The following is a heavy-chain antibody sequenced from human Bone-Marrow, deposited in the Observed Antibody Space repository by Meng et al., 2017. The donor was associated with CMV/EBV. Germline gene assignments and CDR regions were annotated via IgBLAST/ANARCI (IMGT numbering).Heavy chain of an antibody. CDR2: IRFDGSNK. V-gene: IGHV3-30*02. CDR3: AKVTANGVY. J-gene: IGHJ4*02. Sequence: GESLKISCAASGFTFSSYSMNWVRQAPGKGLEWVAFIRFDGSNKYYVDSVMGRFTISRDNSKNTLYLQMNSLRAEDTAVYYCAKVTANGVYWGQGTLVTVSS. D-gene: IGHD2-8*01. CDR1: GFTFSSYS.